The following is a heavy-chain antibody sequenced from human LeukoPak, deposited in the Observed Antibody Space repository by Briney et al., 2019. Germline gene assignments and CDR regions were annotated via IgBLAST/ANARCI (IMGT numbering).Heavy chain of an antibody. J-gene: IGHJ3*02. D-gene: IGHD5-18*01. Sequence: GGSLRLSCAASGFTFSSYSMNWVRQAPGKGLEWVSYISSSSSTIYYADSVKGRFTISRDNAKNSLYLQMNSLRAEDTAVYYCARDRDSGYSYGTDAFDIWGQGTMVTFSS. CDR1: GFTFSSYS. CDR2: ISSSSSTI. CDR3: ARDRDSGYSYGTDAFDI. V-gene: IGHV3-48*01.